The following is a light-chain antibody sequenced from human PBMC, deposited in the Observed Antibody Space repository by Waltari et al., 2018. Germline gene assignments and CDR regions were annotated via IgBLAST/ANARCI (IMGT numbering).Light chain of an antibody. Sequence: EIVLTQSPATLSLSPGERATLSYRAMQSVSSYLACYQQKPGQAPRLLIYDANNRATGIPARFSGSGSGTDFTLTISSLEPEDFAVYYCQQRSNWPPRFLFGGGTKVEIK. CDR1: QSVSSY. CDR3: QQRSNWPPRFL. J-gene: IGKJ4*01. V-gene: IGKV3-11*01. CDR2: DAN.